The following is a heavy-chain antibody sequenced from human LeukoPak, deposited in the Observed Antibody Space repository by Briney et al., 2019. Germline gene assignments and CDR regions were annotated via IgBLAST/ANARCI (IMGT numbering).Heavy chain of an antibody. Sequence: SETLSLTCAVYGGPFSGYYWSWIRQPPGKGLEWIGEINHSGSTNYNPSLKSRVTISVDTSKNQFSLKLSSVTAADTAVYYCARLSQIVAFDIWGQGTMVTVSS. D-gene: IGHD6-6*01. CDR1: GGPFSGYY. CDR2: INHSGST. J-gene: IGHJ3*02. CDR3: ARLSQIVAFDI. V-gene: IGHV4-34*01.